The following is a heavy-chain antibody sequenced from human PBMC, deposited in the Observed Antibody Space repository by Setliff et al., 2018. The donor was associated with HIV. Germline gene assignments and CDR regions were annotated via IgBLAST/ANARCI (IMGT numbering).Heavy chain of an antibody. J-gene: IGHJ3*02. CDR1: GFTFSSYS. CDR2: ISPSSSYI. V-gene: IGHV3-21*01. CDR3: ARQGPSRGSGYYPPDDAFDI. Sequence: GGSLRLSCAASGFTFSSYSMNWVRQAPGKGLEWVSSISPSSSYIHYADSVKGRFTISRDNAKNSLYLQVNSLRAEDTAVYYCARQGPSRGSGYYPPDDAFDIWGQGTMVT. D-gene: IGHD3-22*01.